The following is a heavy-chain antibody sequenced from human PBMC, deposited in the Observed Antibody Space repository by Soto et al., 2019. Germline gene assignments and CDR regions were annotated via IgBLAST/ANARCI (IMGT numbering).Heavy chain of an antibody. J-gene: IGHJ3*02. CDR1: GFTFSSYA. CDR3: ARARVVPAAIGRCDAFDI. V-gene: IGHV3-30-3*01. D-gene: IGHD2-2*01. CDR2: ISYDGSNK. Sequence: PGGSLRLSCAASGFTFSSYAMHWVRQAPGKGLEWVAVISYDGSNKYYADSVKGRLTISRDNSKNTLYLQMNSLRAEDTAVYYCARARVVPAAIGRCDAFDIWGQGTMVTVSS.